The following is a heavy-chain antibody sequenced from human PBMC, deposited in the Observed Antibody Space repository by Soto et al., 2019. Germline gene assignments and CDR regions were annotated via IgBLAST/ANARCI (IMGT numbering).Heavy chain of an antibody. CDR3: ARVPPVRYYDSSGTFDY. J-gene: IGHJ4*02. Sequence: SETLSLTCAVYGGSFSGYYWSWIRQPPGKGLEWIGEINHSGSTNYNPSLKSRVTISVDTSKNQFSLKLSSVTAADTAVYYCARVPPVRYYDSSGTFDYWGQGTLVTAPQ. CDR1: GGSFSGYY. V-gene: IGHV4-34*01. CDR2: INHSGST. D-gene: IGHD3-22*01.